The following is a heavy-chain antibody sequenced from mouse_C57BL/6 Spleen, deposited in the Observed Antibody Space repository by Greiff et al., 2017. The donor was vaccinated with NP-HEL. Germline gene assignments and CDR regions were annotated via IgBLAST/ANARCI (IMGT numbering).Heavy chain of an antibody. CDR1: GYTFTSYW. CDR3: TRSSLLLRYFDY. V-gene: IGHV1-5*01. D-gene: IGHD1-1*01. CDR2: IYPGNSDT. Sequence: EVQLQQSGTVLARPGASVKMSCKTSGYTFTSYWMHWVKQRPGQGLEWIGAIYPGNSDTSYNQKFKGKAKLTAVTSASTAYMELSSLTNEDSAVYYCTRSSLLLRYFDYWGQGTTLTVSS. J-gene: IGHJ2*01.